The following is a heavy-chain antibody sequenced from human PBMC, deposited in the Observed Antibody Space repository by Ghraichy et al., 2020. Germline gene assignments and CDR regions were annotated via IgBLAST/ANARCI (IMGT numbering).Heavy chain of an antibody. CDR1: GGSFSGYY. D-gene: IGHD4-23*01. CDR2: INHSGST. Sequence: SETLSLTCAVYGGSFSGYYWSWIRQPPGKGLEWIGEINHSGSTNYNPSLKSRVTISVDTSKNQFSLKLSSVTAADTAVYYCARGYGGKTTVVTKYYFDYWGQGTLVTVSS. CDR3: ARGYGGKTTVVTKYYFDY. V-gene: IGHV4-34*01. J-gene: IGHJ4*02.